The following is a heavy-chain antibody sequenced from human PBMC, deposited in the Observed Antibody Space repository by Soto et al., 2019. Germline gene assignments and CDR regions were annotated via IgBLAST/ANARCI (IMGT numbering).Heavy chain of an antibody. CDR1: GFMFSAYW. D-gene: IGHD2-21*01. CDR2: ISGGASDK. V-gene: IGHV3-7*01. Sequence: EVQLVESGGRLVQPGGSLRLSCAASGFMFSAYWMSWLRQDPGKRVEWVATISGGASDKFYVDSVKGRFTISRDDSKNTLYLRMNSLRDEDTAVYYCVREDWHRFDSWGQGTLVTVSS. J-gene: IGHJ4*02. CDR3: VREDWHRFDS.